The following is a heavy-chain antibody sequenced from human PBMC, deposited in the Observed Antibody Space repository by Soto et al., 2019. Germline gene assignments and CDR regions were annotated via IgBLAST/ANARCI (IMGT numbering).Heavy chain of an antibody. Sequence: GESLKISCRGSGYSFTSYWIGWVRQMPGKGLEWMGIIYPGDSDTRYSPSFQGQVTISADKSISTVYMELSSLRSEDTAVYYCRLTMIVQHDAFDIWGQGTMVTVSS. CDR1: GYSFTSYW. V-gene: IGHV5-51*01. J-gene: IGHJ3*02. CDR3: RLTMIVQHDAFDI. D-gene: IGHD3-22*01. CDR2: IYPGDSDT.